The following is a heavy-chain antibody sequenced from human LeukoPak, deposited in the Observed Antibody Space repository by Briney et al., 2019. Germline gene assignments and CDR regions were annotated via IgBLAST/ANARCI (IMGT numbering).Heavy chain of an antibody. V-gene: IGHV4-59*01. D-gene: IGHD3-10*01. CDR1: GGSINSYY. CDR2: IYYTGIT. CDR3: ARVRLAYGSGSSDYFDY. Sequence: SETLSLTCIVSGGSINSYYWSWIRQPPGKGLEWIGYIYYTGITKYNPSLKSRATISVDTSKNQFSLKLSSVTAADTAVYYCARVRLAYGSGSSDYFDYWGQGTLVTVSS. J-gene: IGHJ4*02.